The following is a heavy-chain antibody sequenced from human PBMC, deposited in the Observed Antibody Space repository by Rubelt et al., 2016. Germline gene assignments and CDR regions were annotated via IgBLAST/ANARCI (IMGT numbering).Heavy chain of an antibody. Sequence: SRGGLVQPGGSLRVSCAASGFTFSRYAMNWVRQAPGKGLEWVAAISGSGGSTFYADSVKGRFTISRDNSKNTLYLQMNSLRAEDTAVCYCAKDPRSISSRGCFDYWGQGTLVTVSS. CDR1: GFTFSRYA. D-gene: IGHD6-6*01. CDR3: AKDPRSISSRGCFDY. CDR2: ISGSGGST. V-gene: IGHV3-23*01. J-gene: IGHJ4*02.